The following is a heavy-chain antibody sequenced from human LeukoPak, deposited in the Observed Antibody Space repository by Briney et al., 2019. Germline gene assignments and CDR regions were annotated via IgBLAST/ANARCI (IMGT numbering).Heavy chain of an antibody. J-gene: IGHJ6*02. Sequence: PGGSLGLSCAASGFTFSSYSMNWVRQAPGKGLEWVSSISSSSSYIYYADSVKGRFTISRDNAKNSLYLQMNSLRAEDTAVYYCARDNQYCSSTSCYYYYYGMDVWGQGTTVTVSS. CDR2: ISSSSSYI. V-gene: IGHV3-21*01. CDR1: GFTFSSYS. CDR3: ARDNQYCSSTSCYYYYYGMDV. D-gene: IGHD2-2*01.